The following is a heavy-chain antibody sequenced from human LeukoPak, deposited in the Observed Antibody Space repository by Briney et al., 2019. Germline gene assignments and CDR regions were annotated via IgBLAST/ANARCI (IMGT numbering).Heavy chain of an antibody. V-gene: IGHV3-33*01. J-gene: IGHJ3*02. Sequence: PGRSLRLSCAASGFTFSSYGMHWVRQAPGKGLEWVAVIWYDGSNKYYADSVKGRFTISRDNSKNTLYLQMNSLRAEDTAVYYCARSGLGTAAFDIWGQGTMVTVSS. D-gene: IGHD1-1*01. CDR1: GFTFSSYG. CDR2: IWYDGSNK. CDR3: ARSGLGTAAFDI.